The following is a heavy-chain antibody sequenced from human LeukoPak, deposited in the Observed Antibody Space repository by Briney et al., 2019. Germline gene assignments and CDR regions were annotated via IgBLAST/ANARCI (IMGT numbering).Heavy chain of an antibody. D-gene: IGHD3-16*02. J-gene: IGHJ4*02. CDR3: ARGGMITFGGVIGDFDY. CDR2: IKQDGSEK. CDR1: GFTFSSYW. V-gene: IGHV3-7*01. Sequence: PGGSLRLSCAPSGFTFSSYWMSWVRQAPGKGLKWVANIKQDGSEKYYVDSVKGRFTISRDNAKNSLYLQMNSLRAEDTAVYYCARGGMITFGGVIGDFDYWGQGALVTVSS.